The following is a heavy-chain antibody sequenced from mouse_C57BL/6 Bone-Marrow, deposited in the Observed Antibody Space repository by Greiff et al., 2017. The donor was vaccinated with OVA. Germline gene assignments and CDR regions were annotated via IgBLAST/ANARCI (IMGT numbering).Heavy chain of an antibody. CDR1: GYTFTDYY. V-gene: IGHV1-26*01. J-gene: IGHJ2*01. D-gene: IGHD4-1*01. CDR3: ARSGIDYFDY. Sequence: EVQLQQSGPELVKPGASVKISCKASGYTFTDYYMNWVKQSHGKSLEWIGDINPNNGGTIYNQKVKGKATLTVDKSSSTAYMELRSLTSEDPAVYYCARSGIDYFDYWGQGTTLTVSS. CDR2: INPNNGGT.